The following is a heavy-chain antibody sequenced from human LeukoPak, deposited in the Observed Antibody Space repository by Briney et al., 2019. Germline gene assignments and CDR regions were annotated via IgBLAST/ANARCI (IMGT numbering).Heavy chain of an antibody. J-gene: IGHJ5*02. CDR1: GFTVSSNY. Sequence: GGSLTLSCAASGFTVSSNYMSWVRQAPGKGLKWVSVIFPGGSTFYADSVRGRFTISRDNSKNTLYLQMNSLRAEDTAVYYCARAYIVGATRWFDPWGQGTLVTVSS. V-gene: IGHV3-53*01. CDR2: IFPGGST. D-gene: IGHD1-26*01. CDR3: ARAYIVGATRWFDP.